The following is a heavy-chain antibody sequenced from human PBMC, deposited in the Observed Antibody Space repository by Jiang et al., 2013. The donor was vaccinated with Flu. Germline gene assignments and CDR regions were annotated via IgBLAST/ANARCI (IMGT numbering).Heavy chain of an antibody. CDR2: ITGSGATT. V-gene: IGHV3-23*01. CDR1: GFTFNIYT. Sequence: LVQPGGSLRLSCAASGFTFNIYTMNWVRRAPGKGLEWVSLITGSGATTYYADSVKGRFTISRDISKTTLFLQMNSLRAEDMAVYYCARARYSGYDYDYSYYGLDVWGQGTTVTVSS. D-gene: IGHD5-12*01. J-gene: IGHJ6*02. CDR3: ARARYSGYDYDYSYYGLDV.